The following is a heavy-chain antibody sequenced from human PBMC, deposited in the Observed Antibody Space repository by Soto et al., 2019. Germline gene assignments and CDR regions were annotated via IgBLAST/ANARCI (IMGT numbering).Heavy chain of an antibody. D-gene: IGHD3-3*01. CDR1: GYTFTGYF. Sequence: QVQLAQSGPEVKKPGASVKVSCKAFGYTFTGYFIHWVQQAPGQGLEWLGWINPNSGATKYAQKFQGRVTLTRDTSINTAYMEMSMLRSDDTAVYYCARGGGTILAPLPWGQGTLVTVSS. CDR3: ARGGGTILAPLP. J-gene: IGHJ5*02. CDR2: INPNSGAT. V-gene: IGHV1-2*02.